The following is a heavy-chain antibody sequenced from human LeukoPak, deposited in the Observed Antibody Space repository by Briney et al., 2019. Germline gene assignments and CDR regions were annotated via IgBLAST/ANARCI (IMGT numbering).Heavy chain of an antibody. V-gene: IGHV4-30-4*02. CDR3: ATLTGWPSGSFDY. Sequence: SETLSLTCTVSGGSISSGDYYWSWIRQPPGKGLEWIGYIYYSGSTYYNPSLKSRVTISVDTSKNQFSLKLTSVTAADTAVYFCATLTGWPSGSFDYWGQGTLVTVSS. D-gene: IGHD2-15*01. CDR2: IYYSGST. CDR1: GGSISSGDYY. J-gene: IGHJ4*02.